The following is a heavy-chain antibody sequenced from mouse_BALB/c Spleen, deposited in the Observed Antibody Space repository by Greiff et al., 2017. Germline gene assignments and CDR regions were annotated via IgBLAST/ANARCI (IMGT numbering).Heavy chain of an antibody. CDR3: ASPQGYYGSSLYAMDY. CDR1: GFSLTSYG. D-gene: IGHD1-1*01. Sequence: VQLKESGPGLVAPSQSLSITCTVSGFSLTSYGVHWVRQPPGKGLEWLGVIWAGGSTNYNSALMSRLSISKDNSKSQVFLKMNSLQTDDTAMYYCASPQGYYGSSLYAMDYWGQGTSVTVSS. J-gene: IGHJ4*01. V-gene: IGHV2-9*02. CDR2: IWAGGST.